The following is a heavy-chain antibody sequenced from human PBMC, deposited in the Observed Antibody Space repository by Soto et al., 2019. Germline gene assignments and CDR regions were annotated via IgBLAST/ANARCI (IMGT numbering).Heavy chain of an antibody. J-gene: IGHJ6*02. CDR2: MNPNSGNT. V-gene: IGHV1-8*01. CDR3: VAVAKRYYYYGMEV. CDR1: GYTFTRFD. Sequence: QVQLVQSGAEVKKPGASVKVSCKASGYTFTRFDIKWARQATGQGLEWMGWMNPNSGNTGYAQKFPGRVTMTMNTSTRTDYMQLSRLRSENTAVYYCVAVAKRYYYYGMEVWGHGTTVTVSS.